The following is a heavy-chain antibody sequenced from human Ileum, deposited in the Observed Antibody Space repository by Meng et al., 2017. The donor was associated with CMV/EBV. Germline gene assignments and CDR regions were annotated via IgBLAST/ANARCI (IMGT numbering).Heavy chain of an antibody. D-gene: IGHD1-14*01. CDR2: IDANSGGT. CDR3: ARDGIRGVFFFDY. V-gene: IGHV1-2*02. J-gene: IGHJ4*02. Sequence: QVQLVQSGAEVKEPGASVKVSCKASGFTFTGHYTHWVRQAPGQGLEWMGWIDANSGGTNYAQKFQGRLTMTRDTSISTVYMELNRLRSDDTAVYFCARDGIRGVFFFDYWGQGTLVTVSS. CDR1: GFTFTGHY.